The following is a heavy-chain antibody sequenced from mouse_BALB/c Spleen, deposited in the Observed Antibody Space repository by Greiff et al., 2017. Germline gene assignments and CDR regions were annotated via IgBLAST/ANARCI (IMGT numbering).Heavy chain of an antibody. V-gene: IGHV5-12-2*01. CDR3: ARHRYGSSPRDRYYDD. Sequence: EVKVIESGGGLVQPGGSLKLSCAASGFTFSSYSMSWVRQTPEKRLEWVAYISNGGGSTYYPDTVKGRFTISRDNAKNTLYLQMSSLKSEDTAMYYCARHRYGSSPRDRYYDDWGAGTTVTVSS. J-gene: IGHJ1*01. CDR2: ISNGGGST. CDR1: GFTFSSYS. D-gene: IGHD1-1*01.